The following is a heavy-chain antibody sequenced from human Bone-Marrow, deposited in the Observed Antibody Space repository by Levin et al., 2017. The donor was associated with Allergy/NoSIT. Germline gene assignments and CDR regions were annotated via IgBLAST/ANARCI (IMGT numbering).Heavy chain of an antibody. CDR3: AGSSTNGLCYNY. CDR1: GGSMSSYY. D-gene: IGHD2-8*01. Sequence: SETLSLTCSVSGGSMSSYYWAWIRQPPGKGLECIGDIHYSGTTNYNPALKSRVTISVDTSKNVFSLRLTSVTAADTAVYYCAGSSTNGLCYNYWGQGTLVTVSS. J-gene: IGHJ4*02. V-gene: IGHV4-59*01. CDR2: IHYSGTT.